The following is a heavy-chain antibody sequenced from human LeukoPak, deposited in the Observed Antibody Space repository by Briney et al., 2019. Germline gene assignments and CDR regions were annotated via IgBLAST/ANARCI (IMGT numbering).Heavy chain of an antibody. CDR3: ARGGDYDSSGYSNWFDP. CDR1: GGSISSGGYY. J-gene: IGHJ5*02. D-gene: IGHD3-22*01. Sequence: SETLSLTCTVSGGSISSGGYYWSWIRQRPGKGLEWIGYIYYSGSTYYNPSLKSRVTISVDTSKNQLSLKLSSVTAADTAVYYCARGGDYDSSGYSNWFDPWGQGTLVTVSS. CDR2: IYYSGST. V-gene: IGHV4-31*03.